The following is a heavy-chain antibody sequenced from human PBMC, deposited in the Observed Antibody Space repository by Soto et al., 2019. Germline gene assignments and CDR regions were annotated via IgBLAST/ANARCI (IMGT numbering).Heavy chain of an antibody. CDR3: VKAVLSGYYHVPFIY. J-gene: IGHJ4*02. Sequence: GGSLRLSCSASGFTFSSYAMHWFRQAPGKGLEYVSAISSNGGNTYYAESVKGRFTISRDNSKNTLYLQMSSLRTEDTAVYYCVKAVLSGYYHVPFIYSGPRTLVGVS. CDR1: GFTFSSYA. D-gene: IGHD5-18*01. CDR2: ISSNGGNT. V-gene: IGHV3-64D*06.